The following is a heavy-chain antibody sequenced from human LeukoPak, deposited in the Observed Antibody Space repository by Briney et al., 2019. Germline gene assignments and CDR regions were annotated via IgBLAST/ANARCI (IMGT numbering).Heavy chain of an antibody. V-gene: IGHV4-59*01. CDR1: GGSIRGYY. J-gene: IGHJ6*03. D-gene: IGHD3-10*01. CDR2: IYSSGST. Sequence: SETLSLTCNVSGGSIRGYYWSWIRQPPGKGLEWIGYIYSSGSTYYNPSLKSRVTMSVDTSKNQFSLKVSSVTAADTAVYYCARVFDSGSQAYFYYMDVWGKGTTVTISS. CDR3: ARVFDSGSQAYFYYMDV.